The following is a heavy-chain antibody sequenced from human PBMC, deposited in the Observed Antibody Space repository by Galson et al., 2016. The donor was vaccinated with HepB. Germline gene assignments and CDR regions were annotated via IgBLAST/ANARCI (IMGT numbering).Heavy chain of an antibody. Sequence: SETLSLTCAAYGGSFSGYYWTWLRQPPGRGLEWIGDINHSGSANYNPSLKSRVTVSVDSSKKQFSLKVINVTAADTAVYYCARGPLRYFDWMGQGGMDFWGQGTTVIV. D-gene: IGHD3-9*01. V-gene: IGHV4-34*01. CDR1: GGSFSGYY. CDR2: INHSGSA. CDR3: ARGPLRYFDWMGQGGMDF. J-gene: IGHJ6*02.